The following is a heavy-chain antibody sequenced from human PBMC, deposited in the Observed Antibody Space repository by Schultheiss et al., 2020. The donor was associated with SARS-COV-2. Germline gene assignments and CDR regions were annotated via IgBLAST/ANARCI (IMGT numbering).Heavy chain of an antibody. V-gene: IGHV1-18*01. D-gene: IGHD6-19*01. CDR2: ISAYNGNT. Sequence: ASVKVSCKASGYTFTSYGISWVRQAPGQGLEWMGWISAYNGNTNYAQKLQGRVTMTRDTSTSTVYMELSSLRSEDTAVYYCARAGRYSSGWHDYWGQGTLVTVSS. CDR1: GYTFTSYG. CDR3: ARAGRYSSGWHDY. J-gene: IGHJ4*02.